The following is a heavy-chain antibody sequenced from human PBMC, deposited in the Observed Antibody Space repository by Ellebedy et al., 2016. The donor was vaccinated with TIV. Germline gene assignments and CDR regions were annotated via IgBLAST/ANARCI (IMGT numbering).Heavy chain of an antibody. V-gene: IGHV3-7*01. J-gene: IGHJ3*02. D-gene: IGHD6-19*01. Sequence: GGSLRLXXSASGFTFSRYWMIWVRQAPGKGLEWVANIKPDGSEMHYVDSVMGRFTISRDDAKNSVYLQMSSLRVEDTAVYYCARDSSPSYGSGRYYDAFDIWGRGTLVIVSP. CDR2: IKPDGSEM. CDR1: GFTFSRYW. CDR3: ARDSSPSYGSGRYYDAFDI.